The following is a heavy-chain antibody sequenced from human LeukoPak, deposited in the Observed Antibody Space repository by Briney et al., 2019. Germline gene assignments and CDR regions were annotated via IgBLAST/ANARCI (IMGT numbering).Heavy chain of an antibody. J-gene: IGHJ4*02. CDR1: GFIVSGDF. V-gene: IGHV3-53*01. D-gene: IGHD1-26*01. CDR3: AKKAQYNGNYPLDY. Sequence: GGSLRLSCAASGFIVSGDFMSWVRQAPGKGLEWVSVIYSDGSTYYADSVKGRFTISRDNSKNTLYLQMNSLRAEDTALYFCAKKAQYNGNYPLDYWGQGTLVTVSS. CDR2: IYSDGST.